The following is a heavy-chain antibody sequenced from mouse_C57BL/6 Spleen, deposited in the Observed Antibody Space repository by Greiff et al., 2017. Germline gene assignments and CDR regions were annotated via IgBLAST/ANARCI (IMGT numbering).Heavy chain of an antibody. J-gene: IGHJ2*01. V-gene: IGHV1-63*01. CDR3: ARSGEEYNGSSYDY. CDR1: GYTFTNYW. D-gene: IGHD1-1*01. CDR2: IYPGGGYT. Sequence: VKLMESGAELVRPGTSVKMSCKASGYTFTNYWIGWAKQRPGHGLEWIGDIYPGGGYTNYNEKFKGKATLTADKSSSTAYMQFSSLTSEDSAIYYCARSGEEYNGSSYDYWGQGTTRTVSS.